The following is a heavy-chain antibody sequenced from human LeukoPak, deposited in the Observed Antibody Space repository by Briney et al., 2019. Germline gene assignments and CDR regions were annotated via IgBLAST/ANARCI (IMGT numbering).Heavy chain of an antibody. V-gene: IGHV4-39*01. Sequence: SETLSLTCIVSGGSISSSTYYWGWIRQPPGKGLEWIGSISYSGRTYYTPSLKSRVTISVDTSKNQFSLRLSSVTAADTAVYYCERQSDSSGYIHTWGQGTLVTVSS. CDR2: ISYSGRT. J-gene: IGHJ4*02. CDR1: GGSISSSTYY. CDR3: ERQSDSSGYIHT. D-gene: IGHD3-22*01.